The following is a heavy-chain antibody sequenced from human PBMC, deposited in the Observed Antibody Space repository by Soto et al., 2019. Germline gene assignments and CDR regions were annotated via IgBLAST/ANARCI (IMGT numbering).Heavy chain of an antibody. CDR2: INAANGNT. CDR3: ARSGGLDD. D-gene: IGHD3-10*01. V-gene: IGHV1-3*01. CDR1: GYSFTSYA. J-gene: IGHJ4*02. Sequence: QVQLVQSGAEVKKPGASVKVSCKASGYSFTSYAIHWVRQAPGQGLECMGWINAANGNTRYSQKFQGRVTITRDTSATTADMDLSSLTSEATAVYYCARSGGLDDWGQGTLITVSS.